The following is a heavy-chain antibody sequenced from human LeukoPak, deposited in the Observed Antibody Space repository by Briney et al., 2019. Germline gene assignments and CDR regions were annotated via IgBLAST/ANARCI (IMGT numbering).Heavy chain of an antibody. J-gene: IGHJ4*02. CDR3: ARESMGYDYSYYFDY. CDR1: GGTFSSYA. V-gene: IGHV1-69*13. CDR2: IIPIFGTA. Sequence: GASVKVSCKASGGTFSSYAISWVRQAPGQGLEWMGGIIPIFGTANYAQKFQGRVTVTADESTSTAYMELSSLRSEDTAVYYCARESMGYDYSYYFDYWGQGTLVTVSS. D-gene: IGHD5-12*01.